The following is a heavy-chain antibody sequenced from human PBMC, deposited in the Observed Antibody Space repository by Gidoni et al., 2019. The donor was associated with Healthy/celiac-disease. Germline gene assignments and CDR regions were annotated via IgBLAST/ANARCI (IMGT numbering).Heavy chain of an antibody. Sequence: QVQLQESGPGRVKPSETLALTCTVPGGSVSSGSYYWSWIRQPPGKGLECIGYIYYSGSTNYNPSLKSRVTISVDTSKNQFSLKLSSVTAADTAVYYCARGLVADGFDYWGQGTLVTVSS. CDR2: IYYSGST. J-gene: IGHJ4*02. CDR1: GGSVSSGSYY. V-gene: IGHV4-61*01. D-gene: IGHD2-8*02. CDR3: ARGLVADGFDY.